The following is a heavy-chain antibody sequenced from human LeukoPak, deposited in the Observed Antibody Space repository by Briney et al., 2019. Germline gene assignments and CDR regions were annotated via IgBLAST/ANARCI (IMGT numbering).Heavy chain of an antibody. D-gene: IGHD5-18*01. Sequence: GGSLRLSCAASGFTFISYAMSWVRQAPGEGLEWVSFISGRGGSTYYADSVKGRLTISRDSSKNTVYLQMNSLRAEDTAVYYCAKGLGGYNDGFDYWGQGTLVTVSS. CDR2: ISGRGGST. J-gene: IGHJ4*02. V-gene: IGHV3-23*01. CDR1: GFTFISYA. CDR3: AKGLGGYNDGFDY.